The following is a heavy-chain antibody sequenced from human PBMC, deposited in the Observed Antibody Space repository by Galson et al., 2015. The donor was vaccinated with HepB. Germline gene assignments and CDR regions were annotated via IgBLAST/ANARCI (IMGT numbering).Heavy chain of an antibody. V-gene: IGHV3-21*01. CDR2: ISSSSSYI. CDR3: ARADDRSKLRYFDWFGDY. CDR1: GFTFSSYS. J-gene: IGHJ4*02. Sequence: SLRLSCAASGFTFSSYSMNWVRQAPGKGLEWVSSISSSSSYIYYADSVKGRFTISRDNAKNSLYLQMISLRAEDTAVYYCARADDRSKLRYFDWFGDYWGQGTLVTVSS. D-gene: IGHD3-9*01.